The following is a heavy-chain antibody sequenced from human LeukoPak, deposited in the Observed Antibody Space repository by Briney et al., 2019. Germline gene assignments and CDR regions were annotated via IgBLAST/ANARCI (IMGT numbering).Heavy chain of an antibody. Sequence: SETLSLTCTVSGGSISSNSYSWGWVRQPPGKGLEWIASISYSGSTYDNPSLKSRVTISLDTSKKQFSLKLSSVTAADTAIYYXXXXGXSXXXXFDYXXQGTLVTVSS. CDR2: ISYSGST. D-gene: IGHD6-19*01. J-gene: IGHJ4*02. CDR3: XXXGXSXXXXFDY. CDR1: GGSISSNSYS. V-gene: IGHV4-39*01.